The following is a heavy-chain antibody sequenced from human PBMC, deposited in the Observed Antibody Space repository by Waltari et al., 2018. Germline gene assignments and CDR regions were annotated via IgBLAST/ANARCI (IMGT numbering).Heavy chain of an antibody. J-gene: IGHJ6*02. Sequence: EVQLVESGGGLVQPGRSLRLSCTASGFTFGYYAMSWVRQATGKGLEWVGFIRSKAYGGKTEYAASVKGRFTISRDDSKSIAYLQMNSLKTEDTAVYYCTRSTMRVVVYYYYGMDVWGQGTTVTVSS. CDR1: GFTFGYYA. D-gene: IGHD3-22*01. V-gene: IGHV3-49*04. CDR3: TRSTMRVVVYYYYGMDV. CDR2: IRSKAYGGKT.